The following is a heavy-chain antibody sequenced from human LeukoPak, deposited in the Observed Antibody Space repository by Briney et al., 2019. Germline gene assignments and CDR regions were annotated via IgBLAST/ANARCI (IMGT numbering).Heavy chain of an antibody. CDR1: GFTFGGYG. V-gene: IGHV3-33*01. CDR3: TRYNNDHFDY. D-gene: IGHD1-14*01. CDR2: IAYDGSRA. Sequence: GGSLRLSCAGSGFTFGGYGMQWFRQTPGKGLEWVAVIAYDGSRAFYADSVKGRFTISRDNSKNTMSVQMDDPRAEDTAVYYCTRYNNDHFDYWGQGTLVTVSS. J-gene: IGHJ4*02.